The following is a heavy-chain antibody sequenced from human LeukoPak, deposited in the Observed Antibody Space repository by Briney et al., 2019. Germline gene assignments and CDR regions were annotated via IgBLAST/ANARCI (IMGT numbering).Heavy chain of an antibody. Sequence: SETLSLTCAVSGGSISSSNYYWGWIRQPPGKGLEWIGGMYYSGSTYYNPSLKSRVTMSVDTSKNQFSLKLSSVTAADTAVYYCAREVGPWELRSADAFDIWGQGTMVTVSS. CDR2: MYYSGST. CDR1: GGSISSSNYY. D-gene: IGHD1-26*01. J-gene: IGHJ3*02. V-gene: IGHV4-39*02. CDR3: AREVGPWELRSADAFDI.